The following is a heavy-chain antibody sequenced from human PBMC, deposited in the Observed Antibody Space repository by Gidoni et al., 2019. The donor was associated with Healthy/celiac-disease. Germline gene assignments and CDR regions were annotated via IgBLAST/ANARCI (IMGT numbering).Heavy chain of an antibody. CDR1: GSTSTAYY. CDR3: ARGLGYCSGGSCQFFDY. D-gene: IGHD2-15*01. V-gene: IGHV1-2*02. Sequence: HVQLMKSGLPVKMTGAPVKDSCTASGSTSTAYYMHSVRRAPGQGLEWMGWINPNSGGTNYAQKFQGRVTMTRDTSISTAYMELSRLRSDDTAVYYCARGLGYCSGGSCQFFDYWGQGTLVTVSS. J-gene: IGHJ4*02. CDR2: INPNSGGT.